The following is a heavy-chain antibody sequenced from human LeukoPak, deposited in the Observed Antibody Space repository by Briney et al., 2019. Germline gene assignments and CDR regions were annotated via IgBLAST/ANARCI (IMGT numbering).Heavy chain of an antibody. Sequence: PGGSLRLSCAASGFTFSSYAMHWVRQAPGKGLEWVAVISHDGSNKYYADSVKGRFTISRDNSKSTLYLQMNSLRAEDTTVYYCARDRQQLEAFDYWGQGTLVTVSS. CDR3: ARDRQQLEAFDY. CDR2: ISHDGSNK. D-gene: IGHD6-13*01. V-gene: IGHV3-30-3*01. CDR1: GFTFSSYA. J-gene: IGHJ4*02.